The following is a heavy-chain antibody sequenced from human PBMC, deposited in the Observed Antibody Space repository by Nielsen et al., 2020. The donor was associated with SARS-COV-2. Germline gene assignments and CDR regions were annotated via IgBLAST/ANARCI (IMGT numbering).Heavy chain of an antibody. V-gene: IGHV4-39*01. Sequence: WIRQPPGKGLEWIGSIYYSGSTYYNPSLKSRVTISVDTSKNQLSLKLSSVTAADTAVYYCARLEWLLHFDYWGQGTLVTVSS. CDR2: IYYSGST. D-gene: IGHD3-3*01. CDR3: ARLEWLLHFDY. J-gene: IGHJ4*02.